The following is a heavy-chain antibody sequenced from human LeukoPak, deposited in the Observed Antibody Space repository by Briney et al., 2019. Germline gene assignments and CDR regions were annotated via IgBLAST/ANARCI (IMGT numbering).Heavy chain of an antibody. CDR2: INWDGSIT. V-gene: IGHV3-43D*03. CDR3: AKDGSYGDYSGWSDP. Sequence: GGSLRLSCAASGFTFHDYAMHWVRQAPGKGLEWVSLINWDGSITQYADSVKGRFTISRDNSRKSLFLQMNSLRAEDTALYYCAKDGSYGDYSGWSDPWGQGTLVTVSS. D-gene: IGHD4-17*01. J-gene: IGHJ5*02. CDR1: GFTFHDYA.